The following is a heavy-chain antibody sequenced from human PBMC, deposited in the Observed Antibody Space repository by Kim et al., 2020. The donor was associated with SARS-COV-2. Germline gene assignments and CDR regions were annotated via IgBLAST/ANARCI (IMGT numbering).Heavy chain of an antibody. CDR2: DGGAT. J-gene: IGHJ4*02. D-gene: IGHD1-26*01. V-gene: IGHV3-15*01. Sequence: DGGATDNAAPVKGRFIISREDSKNTLYLEMNSLKTEDTAIYYCTATRAYWGQGTLVTVSS. CDR3: TATRAY.